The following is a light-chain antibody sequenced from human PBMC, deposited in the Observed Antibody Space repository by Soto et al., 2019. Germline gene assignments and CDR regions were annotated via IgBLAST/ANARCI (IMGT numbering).Light chain of an antibody. J-gene: IGLJ2*01. V-gene: IGLV2-14*01. CDR3: SSYTGSNTLSV. Sequence: GVSIRFSGSKSGNTASLTISGLQPEDEADYYCSSYTGSNTLSVFGGGTKLTVL.